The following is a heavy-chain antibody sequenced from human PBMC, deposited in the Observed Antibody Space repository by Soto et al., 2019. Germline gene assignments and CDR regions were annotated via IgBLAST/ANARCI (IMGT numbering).Heavy chain of an antibody. Sequence: ASVKVSCKASGYTFTSYAMHWVRQAPGQRLEWMGIINASDGNTNYAQKFQGRVTMTRDTSTSTVYMELSSLRSEDTAVYYCARDPMGSHWDFWGQGTVVTVSS. J-gene: IGHJ4*02. CDR3: ARDPMGSHWDF. CDR2: INASDGNT. CDR1: GYTFTSYA. D-gene: IGHD1-1*01. V-gene: IGHV1-3*01.